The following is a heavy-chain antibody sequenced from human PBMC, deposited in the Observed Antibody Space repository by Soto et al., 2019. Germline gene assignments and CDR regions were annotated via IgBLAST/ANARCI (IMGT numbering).Heavy chain of an antibody. CDR2: INSDGSST. J-gene: IGHJ4*02. D-gene: IGHD3-10*01. CDR3: AREAPLLWFGELLSPFDY. Sequence: EVQLVESGGGLVQPGGSLRLSCAASGFTFSSYWMHRVRQAPGKGLVWVSRINSDGSSTSYADSVKGRFTISRDNAKNTLYLQMNSLRAEDTAVYYCAREAPLLWFGELLSPFDYWGQGTLVTVSS. V-gene: IGHV3-74*01. CDR1: GFTFSSYW.